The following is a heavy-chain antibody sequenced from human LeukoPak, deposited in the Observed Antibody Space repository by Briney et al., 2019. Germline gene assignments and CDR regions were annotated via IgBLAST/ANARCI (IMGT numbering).Heavy chain of an antibody. D-gene: IGHD5-18*01. J-gene: IGHJ6*02. V-gene: IGHV3-74*01. Sequence: GGSLRLSCAASGFTFSSYWIHWVRQAPGKGLVWVSRINSDGGSTNYADSVKGRFTISRDNAKNTLYLQMNSLRAEDTAVYYCARDAVDTANAVWGQGTTVTVSS. CDR2: INSDGGST. CDR3: ARDAVDTANAV. CDR1: GFTFSSYW.